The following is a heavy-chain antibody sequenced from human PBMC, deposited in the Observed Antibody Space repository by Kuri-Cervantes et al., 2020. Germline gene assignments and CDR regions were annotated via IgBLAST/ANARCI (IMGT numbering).Heavy chain of an antibody. Sequence: SVKVSCKASGGTFSSYAISWVRQAPGQGLEWMGGIIPIFGTANYAQKFQGRVTITADKSTSTAYMELSSLRSEDTAVYYCARDLGGIVATIAAFDIWGQGTMVTVSS. CDR1: GGTFSSYA. CDR3: ARDLGGIVATIAAFDI. V-gene: IGHV1-69*06. CDR2: IIPIFGTA. D-gene: IGHD5-12*01. J-gene: IGHJ3*02.